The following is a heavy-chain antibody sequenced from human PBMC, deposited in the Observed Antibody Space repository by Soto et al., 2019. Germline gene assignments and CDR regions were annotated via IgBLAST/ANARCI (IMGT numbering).Heavy chain of an antibody. CDR3: ARVPDSSLGTMDV. CDR2: MFPGDSDT. D-gene: IGHD6-19*01. J-gene: IGHJ6*02. V-gene: IGHV5-51*01. Sequence: LKISCKGSGYSFTTYWIGWVRQLPGQGLEWMGVMFPGDSDTRYSPSFQGQVTVSADPSTNTAYLEWSSLKAADSAMYYCARVPDSSLGTMDVWGQGTTVTVSS. CDR1: GYSFTTYW.